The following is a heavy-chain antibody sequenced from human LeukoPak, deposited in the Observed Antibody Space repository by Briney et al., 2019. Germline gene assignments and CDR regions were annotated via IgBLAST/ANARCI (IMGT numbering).Heavy chain of an antibody. Sequence: GGSLRLSCAASGFTFSSYEMKCVRQAPGKGLEGVTNIKQDGSQTYHADSVKGRFTISRNNAENSLYLQMNSLRAEDTAVYYCVRGCNRASCPYYFDSWAQGTLVTVSS. V-gene: IGHV3-7*01. D-gene: IGHD2/OR15-2a*01. CDR2: IKQDGSQT. CDR3: VRGCNRASCPYYFDS. J-gene: IGHJ4*02. CDR1: GFTFSSYE.